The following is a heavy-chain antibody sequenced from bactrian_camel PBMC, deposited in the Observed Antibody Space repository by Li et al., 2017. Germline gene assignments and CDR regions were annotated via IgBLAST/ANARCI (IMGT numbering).Heavy chain of an antibody. CDR1: VDTIGRYC. J-gene: IGHJ4*01. CDR3: VRDALWLARYYSTNDWAY. V-gene: IGHV3S55*01. D-gene: IGHD4*01. CDR2: IDSDGST. Sequence: QVQLVESGGGLVQPGGSLRLSCAASVDTIGRYCMGWYRQAPGNECELVSYIDSDGSTYYADFVKCRFTISQDNAKNTVYLQMNSLKPEDTAVHYCVRDALWLARYYSTNDWAYWGQGTQVTVS.